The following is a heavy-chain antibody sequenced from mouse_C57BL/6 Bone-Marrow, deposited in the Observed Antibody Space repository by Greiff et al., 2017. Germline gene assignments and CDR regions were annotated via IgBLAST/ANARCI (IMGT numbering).Heavy chain of an antibody. CDR2: SRNKANDYTT. V-gene: IGHV7-1*01. CDR3: ARGYYAMDY. J-gene: IGHJ4*01. Sequence: EVNVVESGGGLVQSGRSLRLSCATSGFTFSDFYMEWVRQAPGKGLEWIAASRNKANDYTTEYSASVKGRFIVSRDTSQSILYLQMNALRAEDTAIYYCARGYYAMDYWGQGTSVTVSS. CDR1: GFTFSDFY.